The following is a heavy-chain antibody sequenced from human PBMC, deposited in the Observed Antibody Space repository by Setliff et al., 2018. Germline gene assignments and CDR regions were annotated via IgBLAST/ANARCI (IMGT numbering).Heavy chain of an antibody. CDR3: ARDVYDFRTGQGGP. Sequence: SETLSLTCAVYGDSFSDYYWSWIRQPPGKGLEWIEEINHRGSTNYSPSLRSRVTMSVDSSKKQLSLKLTTVTAEDSAVYFCARDVYDFRTGQGGPWGQGTRVTVSS. J-gene: IGHJ5*02. V-gene: IGHV4-34*01. CDR1: GDSFSDYY. CDR2: INHRGST. D-gene: IGHD3-3*01.